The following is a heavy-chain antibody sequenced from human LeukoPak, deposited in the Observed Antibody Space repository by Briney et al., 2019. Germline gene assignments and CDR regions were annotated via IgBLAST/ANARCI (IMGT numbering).Heavy chain of an antibody. V-gene: IGHV3-48*01. Sequence: PGGSLRLSCAASGFTFSSYSMNWVRQAPGKGLEWVSYISRSSSTIYYADSVKGRFTISRDNSKNTLYLQMNSLRAEDTAVYYCAKDGPKKPSPYYYYYYMDVWGKGTTVTISS. CDR1: GFTFSSYS. J-gene: IGHJ6*03. CDR2: ISRSSSTI. CDR3: AKDGPKKPSPYYYYYYMDV.